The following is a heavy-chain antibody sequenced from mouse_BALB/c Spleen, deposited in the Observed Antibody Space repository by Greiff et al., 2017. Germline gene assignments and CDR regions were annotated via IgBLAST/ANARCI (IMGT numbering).Heavy chain of an antibody. V-gene: IGHV7-3*02. CDR1: GFTFTDYY. J-gene: IGHJ3*01. CDR3: ARAYYGNPDFAY. D-gene: IGHD2-10*01. Sequence: EVQLMESGGGLVQPGGSLRLSCATSGFTFTDYYMTWVRQPPGKALEWLGFIRNKGNGYKTEYSASVKARFTNSRDNSQSILYLQMNTLRAEDSATYYCARAYYGNPDFAYWGQGTLVTVSA. CDR2: IRNKGNGYKT.